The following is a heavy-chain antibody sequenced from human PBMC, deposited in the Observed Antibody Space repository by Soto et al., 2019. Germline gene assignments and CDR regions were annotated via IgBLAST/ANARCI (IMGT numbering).Heavy chain of an antibody. CDR3: AKAQVPAAIHYYGMDV. D-gene: IGHD2-2*01. V-gene: IGHV3-43*01. J-gene: IGHJ6*02. CDR1: GFTFDDYT. CDR2: ISWDGGST. Sequence: GGSLRLSCAASGFTFDDYTMHWVRQAPGKGLEWVSRISWDGGSTYYADSVKGRFTISRDNSKNSLYLQMNSLRTEDTALYYCAKAQVPAAIHYYGMDVWGQGTTVTVSS.